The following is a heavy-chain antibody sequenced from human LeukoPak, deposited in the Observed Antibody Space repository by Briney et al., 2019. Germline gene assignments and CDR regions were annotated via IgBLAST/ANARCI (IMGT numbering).Heavy chain of an antibody. V-gene: IGHV3-21*01. J-gene: IGHJ6*03. D-gene: IGHD5-18*01. CDR1: GFTFSSYS. Sequence: GGSLRLSCAASGFTFSSYSMNWVRQAPGKGLEWVSSISSSSSYIYYADSVKGRFTISRDNAKNSLYLQMNSLRAEDTAVYYCAREDTAMVSYYYMDVWGKGTTVTVSS. CDR2: ISSSSSYI. CDR3: AREDTAMVSYYYMDV.